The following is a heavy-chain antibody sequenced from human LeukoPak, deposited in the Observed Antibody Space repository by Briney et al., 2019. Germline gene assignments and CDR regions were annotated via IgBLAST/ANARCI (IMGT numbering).Heavy chain of an antibody. CDR3: ATNSIAYCGGDCYSFSAFDI. V-gene: IGHV4-39*07. D-gene: IGHD2-21*02. Sequence: PSETLSLTCTVSGGSISSSDYYWDWIRQPPGKGLEWIGGIYYSGTTYFNPSLKSRVTISVDTSKNQFSLKLSSVAAADTAVYYCATNSIAYCGGDCYSFSAFDIWGQGTMVTVSS. CDR1: GGSISSSDYY. J-gene: IGHJ3*02. CDR2: IYYSGTT.